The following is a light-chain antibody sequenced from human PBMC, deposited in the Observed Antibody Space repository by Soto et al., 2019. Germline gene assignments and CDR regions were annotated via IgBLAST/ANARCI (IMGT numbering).Light chain of an antibody. Sequence: DIQMTQSPSTLSASVGDRVTITCRASQSISSWLAWYQQKPGKAPKLLIYKASNLESGVPSRFSGSGSGTEFTLTISSLQPDDFATYYCQQYNRSPTFGQGTKVEIK. CDR2: KAS. V-gene: IGKV1-5*03. J-gene: IGKJ1*01. CDR1: QSISSW. CDR3: QQYNRSPT.